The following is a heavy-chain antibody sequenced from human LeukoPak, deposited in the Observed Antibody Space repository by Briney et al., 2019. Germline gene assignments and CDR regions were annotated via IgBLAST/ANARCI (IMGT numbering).Heavy chain of an antibody. Sequence: PSETLSLTCTVSGGSISSSDYYWGWIRQPPGKGLECIGSIYYSGRTYCNPSLKSRVTISVDTSKNQFSLKLSSVTAADTAVYYCASLKTIFGVVNVPGPIEDWGQGTLVTVSS. CDR1: GGSISSSDYY. D-gene: IGHD3-3*01. CDR3: ASLKTIFGVVNVPGPIED. V-gene: IGHV4-39*01. CDR2: IYYSGRT. J-gene: IGHJ4*02.